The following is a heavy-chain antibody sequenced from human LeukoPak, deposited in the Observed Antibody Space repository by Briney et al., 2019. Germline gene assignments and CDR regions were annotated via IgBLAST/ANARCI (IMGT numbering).Heavy chain of an antibody. Sequence: SETLSLTCTVSGGSITSSSYYWGWIRQPPGKGLEWIGSIYYSGSTYYNPSLKSRVTISVDTSKNQFSLKLSSVTAADTAVYYCARQASYYDILTGYYSRHYFDYWGQGTLVTASS. V-gene: IGHV4-39*01. D-gene: IGHD3-9*01. J-gene: IGHJ4*02. CDR1: GGSITSSSYY. CDR2: IYYSGST. CDR3: ARQASYYDILTGYYSRHYFDY.